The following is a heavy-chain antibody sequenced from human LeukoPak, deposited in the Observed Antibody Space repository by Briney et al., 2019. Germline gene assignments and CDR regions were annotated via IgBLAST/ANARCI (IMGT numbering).Heavy chain of an antibody. Sequence: PSETLSLTCTVSGGSISSYYWSWIRQPPGKGLEWIGYIYYSGSTNYNPSLESRVTMSVDTSKNQFSLKLSSVTAADTAVYYCASLHSGWYQKYFQHWGQGTLVTVSS. D-gene: IGHD6-19*01. V-gene: IGHV4-59*08. J-gene: IGHJ1*01. CDR2: IYYSGST. CDR3: ASLHSGWYQKYFQH. CDR1: GGSISSYY.